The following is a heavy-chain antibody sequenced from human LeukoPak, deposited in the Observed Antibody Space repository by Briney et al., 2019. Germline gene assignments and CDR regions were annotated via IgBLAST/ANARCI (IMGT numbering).Heavy chain of an antibody. J-gene: IGHJ4*02. CDR1: GFTFSSYG. D-gene: IGHD3-22*01. V-gene: IGHV3-48*03. Sequence: GGSLRLSCAASGFTFSSYGMNWVRQAPGKGLEWVSYISSSGSTIYYADSVKGRFTISRDNAKNTVYLQMNNVRAEDTAVYYCARGDYYDSSGYYPIYFDYWGQGTLVTVSS. CDR3: ARGDYYDSSGYYPIYFDY. CDR2: ISSSGSTI.